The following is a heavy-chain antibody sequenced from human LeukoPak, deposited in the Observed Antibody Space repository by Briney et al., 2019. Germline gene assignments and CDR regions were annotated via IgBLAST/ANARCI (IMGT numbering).Heavy chain of an antibody. J-gene: IGHJ4*02. CDR2: INHSGST. V-gene: IGHV4-34*01. CDR1: GGSFSGYY. CDR3: ARGDSSGWSPPFDY. Sequence: SETLSLTCAVYGGSFSGYYWSWIRQPPGKGLEWIGEINHSGSTNYNPSLKSRVTISVGTSKNQFSLKLSSVTAADTAVYYCARGDSSGWSPPFDYWGQGTLVTVSS. D-gene: IGHD6-19*01.